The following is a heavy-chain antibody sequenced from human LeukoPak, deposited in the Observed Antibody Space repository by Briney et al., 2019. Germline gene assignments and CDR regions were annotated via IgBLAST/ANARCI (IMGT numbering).Heavy chain of an antibody. D-gene: IGHD6-19*01. CDR3: ARGFGIAVAVDY. CDR1: GYSISSGYY. J-gene: IGHJ4*02. V-gene: IGHV4-38-2*02. Sequence: NPSETLSLTCTVSGYSISSGYYWGWIRQPPGKGLEWIGSIYHSGSTYYNPSLKSRVTISVDTSKNQFSLKLSSVTAADTAVYYCARGFGIAVAVDYWGQGTLVTVSS. CDR2: IYHSGST.